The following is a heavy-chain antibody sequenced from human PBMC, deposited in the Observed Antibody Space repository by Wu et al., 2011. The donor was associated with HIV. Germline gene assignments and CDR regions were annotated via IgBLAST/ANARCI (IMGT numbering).Heavy chain of an antibody. CDR2: INPNSGGT. Sequence: QVQLVQSGAEVKRPGASVKVSCKASGYTFTGYYMHWVRQAPGQGLEWMGWINPNSGGTNYAQKFQGRVTMTRDTSISTAYMELSRLGSDDTALYYCARRLADYYYYMDVWAKGPRSPSP. CDR1: GYTFTGYY. J-gene: IGHJ6*03. V-gene: IGHV1-2*02. CDR3: ARRLADYYYYMDV. D-gene: IGHD2-21*01.